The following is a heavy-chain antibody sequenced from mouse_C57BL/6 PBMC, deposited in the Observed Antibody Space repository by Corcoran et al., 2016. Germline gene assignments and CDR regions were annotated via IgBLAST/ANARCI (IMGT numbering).Heavy chain of an antibody. CDR2: IYPRSGNT. CDR1: GYTFTSYG. Sequence: QVQLQQSGAELARPGASVKLSCKASGYTFTSYGISWVKQRTGQGLEWIGEIYPRSGNTYYNEKFKGKATLTADKSSSTAYMELRSLTSEDSAVYFCARRIDPYAMDYWGQGTSVTVSA. J-gene: IGHJ4*01. V-gene: IGHV1-81*01. CDR3: ARRIDPYAMDY.